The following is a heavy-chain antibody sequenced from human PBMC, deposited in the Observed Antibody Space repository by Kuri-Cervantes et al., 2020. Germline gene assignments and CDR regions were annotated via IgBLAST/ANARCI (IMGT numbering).Heavy chain of an antibody. CDR2: IYRGGST. D-gene: IGHD6-6*01. CDR1: GLTVSSSY. J-gene: IGHJ4*02. V-gene: IGHV3-66*01. CDR3: ARVKTSIAARSIYYFDY. Sequence: GESLKISCAASGLTVSSSYMSWVRQAPGKGLEWVSVIYRGGSTYYADSVRGRFTISGDNSKNTLYLQMNSLRAEDTAVYYCARVKTSIAARSIYYFDYWGQGTLVTVSS.